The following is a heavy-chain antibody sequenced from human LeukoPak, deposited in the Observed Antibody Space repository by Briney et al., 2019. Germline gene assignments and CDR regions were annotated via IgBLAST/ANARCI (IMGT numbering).Heavy chain of an antibody. CDR1: GFTFSSYA. CDR2: ISYDGSNK. V-gene: IGHV3-30*04. J-gene: IGHJ4*02. CDR3: ARDVANYASGTSYFDY. Sequence: QPGRSLRLSCAASGFTFSSYAMHWVRQAPGKGLEWVAVISYDGSNKYYADSVKGRFTISRDNSKNTLYLQMSSLRAEDTAVYYCARDVANYASGTSYFDYWGRGTQVTVSS. D-gene: IGHD3-10*01.